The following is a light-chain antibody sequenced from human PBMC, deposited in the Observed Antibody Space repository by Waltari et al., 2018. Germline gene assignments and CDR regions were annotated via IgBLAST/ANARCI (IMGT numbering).Light chain of an antibody. CDR3: QQYNSYSLLT. CDR2: KAS. J-gene: IGKJ4*01. Sequence: DIQMTQSPSTLSASVGDRFTITCRASKSLSKWLAWYQQKPGKAPKLLIYKASTLESGGPSRFSGSGSGTEFTLTISSLQPYDFATYYCQQYNSYSLLTFGGGTKVEIK. V-gene: IGKV1-5*03. CDR1: KSLSKW.